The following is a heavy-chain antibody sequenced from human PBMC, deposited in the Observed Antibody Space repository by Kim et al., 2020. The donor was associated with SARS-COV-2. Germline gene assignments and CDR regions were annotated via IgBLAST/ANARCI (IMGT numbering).Heavy chain of an antibody. D-gene: IGHD3-10*01. V-gene: IGHV1-3*01. CDR3: ARNPLPKVLWFGEPLRFDP. J-gene: IGHJ5*02. CDR2: INAGNGNT. Sequence: ASVKVSCKASGYTFTSYAMHWVRQAPGQRLEWMGWINAGNGNTKYSQKFQGRVTITRDTSASTAYMELSSLRSEDTAVYYCARNPLPKVLWFGEPLRFDPWGQGTLVTVSS. CDR1: GYTFTSYA.